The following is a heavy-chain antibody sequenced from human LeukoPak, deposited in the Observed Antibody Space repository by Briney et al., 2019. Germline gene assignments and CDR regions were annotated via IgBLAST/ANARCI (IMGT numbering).Heavy chain of an antibody. CDR2: ISSSSSTI. J-gene: IGHJ4*02. V-gene: IGHV3-48*04. CDR1: GFTFSSYS. CDR3: ARGRAPSYGYFDY. Sequence: PGESLRLSCAASGFTFSSYSMNWVRQAPGKGLEWVSYISSSSSTIYYADSVKGRFTISRDNTKNTLYLQMNSLRAEDTAVYYCARGRAPSYGYFDYWGQGTLVTVSS. D-gene: IGHD3-16*01.